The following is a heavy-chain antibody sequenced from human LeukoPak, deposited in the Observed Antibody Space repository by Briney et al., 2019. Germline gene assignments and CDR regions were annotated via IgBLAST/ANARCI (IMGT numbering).Heavy chain of an antibody. V-gene: IGHV3-23*01. CDR1: GFTFSSYG. CDR3: AKTALTTVTTNFDY. D-gene: IGHD4-11*01. J-gene: IGHJ4*02. Sequence: AGGSLRLSCAASGFTFSSYGMSWVRQAPGKGREWVSAISGSGGSTYYADSVKGRFTISRDNSKNTLYLQMNSLRAEDTAVYYCAKTALTTVTTNFDYWGQGTLVTVSS. CDR2: ISGSGGST.